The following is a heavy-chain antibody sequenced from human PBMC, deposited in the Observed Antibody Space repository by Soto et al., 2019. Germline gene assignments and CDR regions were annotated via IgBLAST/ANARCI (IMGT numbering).Heavy chain of an antibody. CDR3: ARGTTYCGGDCYSCPPPIDAFDI. J-gene: IGHJ3*02. Sequence: QVQLQESGPGLVKPSQTLSLTCTVSGGSISSGGYYWSWIRQHPGKGLEWIGYIYYSGSTYYDPSLKSRVTISVATSKKQFSLKLSSVSAADTAAYYCARGTTYCGGDCYSCPPPIDAFDIWGQGTMVTVSS. V-gene: IGHV4-31*03. CDR1: GGSISSGGYY. D-gene: IGHD2-21*01. CDR2: IYYSGST.